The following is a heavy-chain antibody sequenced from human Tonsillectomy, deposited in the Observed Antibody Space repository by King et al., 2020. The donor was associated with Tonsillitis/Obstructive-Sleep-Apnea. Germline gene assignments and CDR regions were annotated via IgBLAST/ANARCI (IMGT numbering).Heavy chain of an antibody. CDR2: IGGCGDTT. J-gene: IGHJ4*02. CDR3: AKVPY. V-gene: IGHV3-23*04. CDR1: GFTFMNYA. Sequence: VQLVESGGGLVQPGGSLRLSCVVSGFTFMNYAMSWVRQSPGNGLEWVSVIGGCGDTTYYGDSVKGRFTISRDNSNNTLYLQMNSLRAEDTAVYYCAKVPYWGQGTLVTVSS.